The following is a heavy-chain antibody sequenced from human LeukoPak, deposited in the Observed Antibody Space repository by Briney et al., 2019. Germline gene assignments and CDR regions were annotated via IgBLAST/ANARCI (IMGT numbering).Heavy chain of an antibody. J-gene: IGHJ4*02. CDR2: IYYSGSA. V-gene: IGHV4-59*08. CDR3: ARGARAGYNLEPFDY. D-gene: IGHD5-24*01. Sequence: SETLSLTCTVSGGSMSSYYWSWIRQPPGKGLEWIGYIYYSGSAKYNPSLKSRVTISVDTSKNQFSLKLSSVTAADTAVYYCARGARAGYNLEPFDYWGQGTLVTVSS. CDR1: GGSMSSYY.